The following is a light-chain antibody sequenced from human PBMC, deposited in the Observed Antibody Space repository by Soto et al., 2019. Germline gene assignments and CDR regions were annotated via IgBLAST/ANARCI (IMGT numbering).Light chain of an antibody. CDR3: TSWTTSTTMI. CDR2: DVN. CDR1: RSDIGAYNF. V-gene: IGLV2-14*03. J-gene: IGLJ2*01. Sequence: QSALTQPASVSGSPGQSITISCTGTRSDIGAYNFVSWYQQHPCEVPKLILYDVNVRPSGVSNRFSGSKSGNTASLTISGLQAEDEADYYCTSWTTSTTMIFGGGTKVTVL.